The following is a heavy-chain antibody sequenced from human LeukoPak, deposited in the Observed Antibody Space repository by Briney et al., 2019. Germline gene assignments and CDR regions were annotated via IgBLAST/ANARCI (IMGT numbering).Heavy chain of an antibody. CDR1: GGSISSYY. Sequence: SETLSLTCTVSGGSISSYYWSWIRQPPGKGLEWIGEINHSGSTNYNPSLKSRVTISVDTSKNQFSLKLSSVTAADTAVYYCARDSGTTVTMYYFDYWGQGTLVTVSS. CDR3: ARDSGTTVTMYYFDY. V-gene: IGHV4-34*01. CDR2: INHSGST. D-gene: IGHD4-17*01. J-gene: IGHJ4*02.